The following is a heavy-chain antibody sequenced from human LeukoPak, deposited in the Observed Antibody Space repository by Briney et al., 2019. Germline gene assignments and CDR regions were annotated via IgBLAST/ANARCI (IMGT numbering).Heavy chain of an antibody. J-gene: IGHJ6*02. CDR2: INPNSCGT. V-gene: IGHV1-2*02. CDR3: ARLPTYYYGMDV. CDR1: GHTFNGHY. Sequence: ASVKVSCKASGHTFNGHYIHLVRQAPGQGLEWMGGINPNSCGTKYAQKFQGRVTMTRDKSISTAYMELSRLRSDDTAVYYCARLPTYYYGMDVWGQGTTVTVSS.